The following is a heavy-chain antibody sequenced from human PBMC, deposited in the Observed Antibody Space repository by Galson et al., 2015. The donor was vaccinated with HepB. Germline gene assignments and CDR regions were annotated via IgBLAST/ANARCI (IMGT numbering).Heavy chain of an antibody. CDR1: GFTFSSYG. J-gene: IGHJ3*02. CDR2: IWYDGSNK. D-gene: IGHD3-10*01. Sequence: SLRLSCAASGFTFSSYGMHWVRQAPGKGLEWVAVIWYDGSNKYYADSVKGRFTISRDNSKNTLYLQMNSLRAEDTAVYYCARDWDGSGTRRAFDIWGQGTMVTVSS. V-gene: IGHV3-33*08. CDR3: ARDWDGSGTRRAFDI.